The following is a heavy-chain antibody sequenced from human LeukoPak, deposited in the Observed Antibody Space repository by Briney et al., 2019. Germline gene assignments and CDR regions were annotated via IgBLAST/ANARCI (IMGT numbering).Heavy chain of an antibody. CDR2: IYWNDDK. CDR1: GLWLTARGVG. CDR3: AHRVSAHMTDLNDVFDI. J-gene: IGHJ3*02. V-gene: IGHV2-5*01. Sequence: ESGPTLVKLTQTRTLACTFSGLWLTARGVGVGWIRQPPGKALEWLTLIYWNDDKRYSPSLRKRLTIAKDTSKNEVVLTMTDMSLVDTGTYFCAHRVSAHMTDLNDVFDIWGQGTMVTVSS. D-gene: IGHD1-1*01.